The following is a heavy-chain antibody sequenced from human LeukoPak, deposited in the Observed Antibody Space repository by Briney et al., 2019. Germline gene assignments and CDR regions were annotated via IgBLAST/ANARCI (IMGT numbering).Heavy chain of an antibody. CDR2: INHSGST. CDR3: ARRPITMIVVADAFDI. V-gene: IGHV4-34*01. CDR1: GGSFSGYY. D-gene: IGHD3-22*01. J-gene: IGHJ3*02. Sequence: SETLSLTCAVYGGSFSGYYWSWIRQPPGKGLEWIGEINHSGSTNYNPSLKSRVTISVDTSKNQFSLKRSSVTAADTAVYYCARRPITMIVVADAFDIWGQGTMVTVSS.